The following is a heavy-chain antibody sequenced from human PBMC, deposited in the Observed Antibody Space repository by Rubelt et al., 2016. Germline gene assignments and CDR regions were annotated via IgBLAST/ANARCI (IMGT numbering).Heavy chain of an antibody. J-gene: IGHJ4*02. Sequence: IRQAPGKGLEWVGRSKRKSDGGAIDHAAPVKGRFFISREDSTNTFYLQMNSLKTEDTAVYYCAKRPRPWGGDTWNYYYFDYWGQGTLVTVSS. CDR3: AKRPRPWGGDTWNYYYFDY. D-gene: IGHD1-7*01. CDR2: SKRKSDGGAI. V-gene: IGHV3-15*07.